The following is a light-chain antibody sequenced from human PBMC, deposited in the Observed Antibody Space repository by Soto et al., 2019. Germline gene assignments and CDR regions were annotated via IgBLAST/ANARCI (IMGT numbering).Light chain of an antibody. J-gene: IGKJ1*01. V-gene: IGKV3-15*01. CDR1: QSVSSN. CDR2: GAS. Sequence: EIVMTQSPATLSVSPGERATLSCRASQSVSSNLAWYQQNPPQSARILIYGASTRATGIPARLSGGGSGTTFTLTISSLLSEDFAVYYFQQYNNWPPWTFGQGTKVEIK. CDR3: QQYNNWPPWT.